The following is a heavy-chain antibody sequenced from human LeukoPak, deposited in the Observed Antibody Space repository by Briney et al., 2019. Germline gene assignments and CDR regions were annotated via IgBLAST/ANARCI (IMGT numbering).Heavy chain of an antibody. CDR3: AKLAKYFYGSETYYFFEH. D-gene: IGHD3-10*01. CDR2: IKQDGTEK. CDR1: GFSFTTYW. Sequence: GSLRLSCAASGFSFTTYWMSWVRQAPGKGLEWVANIKQDGTEKYYVDSVKGRFTISRENAENSLYLQMNSLRVEDTAVYYCAKLAKYFYGSETYYFFEHWGQGTPVTASS. J-gene: IGHJ4*02. V-gene: IGHV3-7*01.